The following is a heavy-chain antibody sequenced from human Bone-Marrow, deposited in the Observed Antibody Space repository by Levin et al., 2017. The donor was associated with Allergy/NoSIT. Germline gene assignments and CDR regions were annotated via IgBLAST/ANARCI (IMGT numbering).Heavy chain of an antibody. CDR3: TRAREGTRNSMEN. CDR2: ISSDGKNT. D-gene: IGHD1-7*01. J-gene: IGHJ4*02. CDR1: GFTLSTYW. V-gene: IGHV3-74*01. Sequence: PAGGSLRLSCAASGFTLSTYWIHWVRQAPGKGLVWVSRISSDGKNTDYADSVKGRFTISRDNAKNTLYLQLSSLRAEDTAVYYCTRAREGTRNSMENWGQGTLVTVSS.